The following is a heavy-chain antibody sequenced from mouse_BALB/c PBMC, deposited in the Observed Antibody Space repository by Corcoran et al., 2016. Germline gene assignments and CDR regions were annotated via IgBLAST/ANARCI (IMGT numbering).Heavy chain of an antibody. CDR1: GFSLSTSGMG. CDR2: IWWDDDK. D-gene: IGHD1-1*01. Sequence: QVTLKESGPGILQPSQTLSLTCSFSGFSLSTSGMGVGWIRQPSGKGLEWLAHIWWDDDKRYNPALKIRLTISKDTSSNQVFLKIASVDTADTATYYCARITTVVDYYAMDYWGQGTSVTVSS. J-gene: IGHJ4*01. CDR3: ARITTVVDYYAMDY. V-gene: IGHV8-8*01.